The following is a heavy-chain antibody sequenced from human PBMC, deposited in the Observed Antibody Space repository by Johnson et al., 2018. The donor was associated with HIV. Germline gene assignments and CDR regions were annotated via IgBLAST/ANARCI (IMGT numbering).Heavy chain of an antibody. V-gene: IGHV3-30*19. CDR2: ISYDGSDK. CDR3: ASCLGIVGATRSAFDI. Sequence: QVQLVESGGGVVQPGRSLRLSCAASGFTFSNYAMHWVRQAPAKGLEWVAVISYDGSDKYYAASVKGRFTISRDSAKNTLYLQMNSLRAEDTAVYYCASCLGIVGATRSAFDIWGQGTMVTVSS. D-gene: IGHD1-26*01. J-gene: IGHJ3*02. CDR1: GFTFSNYA.